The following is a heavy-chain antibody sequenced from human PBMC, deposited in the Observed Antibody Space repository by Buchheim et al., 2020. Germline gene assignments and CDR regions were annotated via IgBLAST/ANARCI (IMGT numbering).Heavy chain of an antibody. CDR3: ASQTYSSGCGSCHNYGMDV. CDR1: GFTFSTYT. J-gene: IGHJ6*02. Sequence: EVQLVESGGGLVKPGGSLRLSCAASGFTFSTYTMNWVRQAPGKGLEWVSSISSSSSYIFYADSVKGRSTISRDNAKNSLYLQMNSLGAEDTAVYYCASQTYSSGCGSCHNYGMDVWGQGTT. CDR2: ISSSSSYI. D-gene: IGHD6-19*01. V-gene: IGHV3-21*01.